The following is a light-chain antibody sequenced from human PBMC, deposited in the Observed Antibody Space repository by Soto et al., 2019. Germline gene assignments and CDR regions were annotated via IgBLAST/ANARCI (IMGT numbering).Light chain of an antibody. CDR1: QRVSSY. Sequence: EIVLTQSPATLSLSPGERATLSCRASQRVSSYLAWYQQKPGQAPRLLIYDASSRATGIPSRFSGSGSGTEFTLTISSLKSEDFAVYYCQQYDNWPRTFGQGTKVDIK. J-gene: IGKJ1*01. CDR3: QQYDNWPRT. V-gene: IGKV3-11*01. CDR2: DAS.